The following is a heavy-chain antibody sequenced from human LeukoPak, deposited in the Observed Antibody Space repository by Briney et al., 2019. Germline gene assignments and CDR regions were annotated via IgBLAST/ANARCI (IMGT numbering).Heavy chain of an antibody. CDR3: ARSLNGSFDY. J-gene: IGHJ4*02. CDR2: INTDGSIT. Sequence: GGSLRLSCAASGFTFSDAWMHWVRQAPGEGLVWVSRINTDGSITNYADSVKGRFTISRDNAKNTLYLQMNSLRAEGTAVYFCARSLNGSFDYWGQGTLVTVSS. V-gene: IGHV3-74*01. D-gene: IGHD2-8*01. CDR1: GFTFSDAW.